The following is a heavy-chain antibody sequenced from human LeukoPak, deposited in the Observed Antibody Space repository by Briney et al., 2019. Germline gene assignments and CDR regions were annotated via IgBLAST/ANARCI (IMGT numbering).Heavy chain of an antibody. Sequence: SGPTLVNPPQTLTLTCTFSGFSPRTRGVGAGWIRQPPGRALEWLSLIYWDDDKRYSPSLKSRLTITKDTSKNQVVLTMTNMDPVDTATYYCAHSRFDSSGGSCYSDYWGQGTLVTVSS. CDR3: AHSRFDSSGGSCYSDY. CDR1: GFSPRTRGVG. CDR2: IYWDDDK. V-gene: IGHV2-5*02. D-gene: IGHD2-15*01. J-gene: IGHJ4*02.